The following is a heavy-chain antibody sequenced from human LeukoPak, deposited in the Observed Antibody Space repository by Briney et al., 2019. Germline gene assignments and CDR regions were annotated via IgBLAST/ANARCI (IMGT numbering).Heavy chain of an antibody. Sequence: PSETLSLTCAVSGGSFSSNKWWSWVRQPPGKGLEWIGEINHSGSTNYNPSLKSRVTISVDTSKNQFSLKLSSVTAADTAVYYCARDSSSSWYLQYYFDYWGQGTLVTVSS. CDR2: INHSGST. V-gene: IGHV4-4*02. D-gene: IGHD6-13*01. CDR1: GGSFSSNKW. J-gene: IGHJ4*02. CDR3: ARDSSSSWYLQYYFDY.